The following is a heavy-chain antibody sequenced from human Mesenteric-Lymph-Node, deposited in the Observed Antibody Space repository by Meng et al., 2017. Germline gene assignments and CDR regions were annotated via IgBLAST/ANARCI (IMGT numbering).Heavy chain of an antibody. V-gene: IGHV4-39*07. CDR3: ARGNRVRNWFDP. CDR1: GGSISSSSYY. Sequence: QRQLQESGPGLVQPPEPLSLTCTVSGGSISSSSYYWGWIRQPPGKGLEWIGSIYYSGSTYYNPSLKSRVTISVDTSKNQFSLKLSSVTAADTAVYYCARGNRVRNWFDPWGQGTLVTVSS. J-gene: IGHJ5*02. CDR2: IYYSGST. D-gene: IGHD1-14*01.